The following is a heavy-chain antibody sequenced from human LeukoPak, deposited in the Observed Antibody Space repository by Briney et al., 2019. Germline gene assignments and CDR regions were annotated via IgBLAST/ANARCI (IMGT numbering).Heavy chain of an antibody. CDR2: ISSSSSYT. V-gene: IGHV3-11*06. Sequence: AGGSLRLSCAASGFTISDYYMSWIRQAPGKGLEWVSYISSSSSYTNYADSVKGRFTISRDNAKNSLYLQMNSLRAEDTAVYYCARVEQQLANFDYWGQGTLVTVSS. D-gene: IGHD6-13*01. CDR1: GFTISDYY. J-gene: IGHJ4*02. CDR3: ARVEQQLANFDY.